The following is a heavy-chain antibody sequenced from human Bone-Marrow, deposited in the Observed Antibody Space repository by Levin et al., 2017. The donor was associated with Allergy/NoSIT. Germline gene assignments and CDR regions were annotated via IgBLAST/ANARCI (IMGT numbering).Heavy chain of an antibody. V-gene: IGHV3-23*01. J-gene: IGHJ4*02. CDR2: ISASGGKT. CDR3: AKEDFGSGRYNNGVFDY. CDR1: GFTFSSYA. Sequence: GESLKISCAASGFTFSSYAMSWVRQAPGKGLQWVSSISASGGKTNYADSVKGRLTISRDNSKSTLYLQMTYLRAEDTALYFCAKEDFGSGRYNNGVFDYWGQGTLVTVSS. D-gene: IGHD3-10*01.